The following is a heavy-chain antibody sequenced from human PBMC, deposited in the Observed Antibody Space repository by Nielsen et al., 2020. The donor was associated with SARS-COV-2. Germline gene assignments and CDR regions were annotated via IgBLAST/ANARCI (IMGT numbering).Heavy chain of an antibody. J-gene: IGHJ4*02. Sequence: ASVKVSCKTSGYTFTSFAIHWVRQAPGQSLEWMGWINTNTGDPTYAQGFTGRFIFSLDTSVSTAYLQISSLQAEDTAVYYCVRDWGYSGSWLGTCDYWGQGTLVTVSS. CDR2: INTNTGDP. CDR3: VRDWGYSGSWLGTCDY. V-gene: IGHV7-4-1*02. D-gene: IGHD6-13*01. CDR1: GYTFTSFA.